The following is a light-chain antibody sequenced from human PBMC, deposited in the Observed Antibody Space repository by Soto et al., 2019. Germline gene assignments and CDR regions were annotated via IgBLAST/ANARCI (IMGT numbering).Light chain of an antibody. J-gene: IGKJ1*01. CDR3: QQYGSSVRT. CDR1: QTVTRNY. CDR2: GAS. V-gene: IGKV3-20*01. Sequence: EIVMTQSPATLSVSPGERATLSCRASQTVTRNYLAWHQQKPGQTPRLLVYGASSRATGIPDRFSGSGSGTDFTLTISRLEPEDFAVYYCQQYGSSVRTFGQGTKVDIK.